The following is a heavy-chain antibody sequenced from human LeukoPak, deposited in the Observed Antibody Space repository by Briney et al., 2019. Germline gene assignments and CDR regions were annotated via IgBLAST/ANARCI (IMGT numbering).Heavy chain of an antibody. Sequence: GGSLRLSCAASGLTVTSNHISWVRQAPGKGLEWVSVIYGGGSTYYADSVKGRFTISRDNSKNTLSLQMNSLRAEDTALYYCAREYSDSSGYYYGLDNWGQGTLVTVSS. J-gene: IGHJ4*02. V-gene: IGHV3-66*01. D-gene: IGHD3-22*01. CDR2: IYGGGST. CDR1: GLTVTSNH. CDR3: AREYSDSSGYYYGLDN.